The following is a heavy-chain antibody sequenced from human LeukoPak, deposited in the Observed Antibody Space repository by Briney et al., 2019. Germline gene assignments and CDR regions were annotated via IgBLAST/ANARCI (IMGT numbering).Heavy chain of an antibody. CDR2: ISYDGSDK. D-gene: IGHD3-10*01. CDR1: GFAFSSYA. V-gene: IGHV3-30*04. CDR3: AREAGYFGSGSYIDY. Sequence: GGSLRLSCAASGFAFSSYAMHWVRQAPGKGLEWVAVISYDGSDKYYADYVKGRFTISRDNSKNTLYLQMNALRLEDTSVYYCAREAGYFGSGSYIDYWGQGTLVTVSA. J-gene: IGHJ4*02.